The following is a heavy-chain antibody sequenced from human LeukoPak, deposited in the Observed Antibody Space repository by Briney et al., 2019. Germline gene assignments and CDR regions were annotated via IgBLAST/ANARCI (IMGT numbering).Heavy chain of an antibody. CDR1: GFTFSSYA. CDR2: ISYDGSNK. CDR3: ARDGGFSGIDY. V-gene: IGHV3-30*04. Sequence: GSLRLSCAASGFTFSSYAMHWVRQAPGKGLEWVAVISYDGSNKYYADSVKGRFTISRDNSKNTLYLQMNSLRAEDTAVYYCARDGGFSGIDYWGQGTLVTVSS. D-gene: IGHD3-10*01. J-gene: IGHJ4*02.